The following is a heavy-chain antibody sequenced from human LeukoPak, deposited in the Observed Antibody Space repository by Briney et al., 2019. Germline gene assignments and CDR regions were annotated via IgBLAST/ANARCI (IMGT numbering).Heavy chain of an antibody. J-gene: IGHJ6*03. CDR3: ATASVGYCSGGSCYTDYYYYYMDV. Sequence: ASVKVSCKVSGYTLTELSMHWVRQAPGKGPEWMGGFDPEDGETIYAQKFQGRVTMTEDTSTDTAYMELRSLRSEDTAVYYCATASVGYCSGGSCYTDYYYYYMDVWGKGTTVTVSS. V-gene: IGHV1-24*01. D-gene: IGHD2-15*01. CDR2: FDPEDGET. CDR1: GYTLTELS.